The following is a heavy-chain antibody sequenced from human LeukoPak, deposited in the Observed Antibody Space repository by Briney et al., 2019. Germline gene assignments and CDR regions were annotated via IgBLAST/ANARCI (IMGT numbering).Heavy chain of an antibody. CDR1: GFTFSSYG. J-gene: IGHJ4*02. D-gene: IGHD3-10*01. CDR2: IRYDGSNK. Sequence: PGGSLRLSCAASGFTFSSYGMHWVRQAPGKGLEWVAFIRYDGSNKYYADSVKGRFTISRDNSKNTLYLQMNSLRAEDTAVYYCAKDFYGSGSYLGVPRYWGQGTLVTVSS. V-gene: IGHV3-30*02. CDR3: AKDFYGSGSYLGVPRY.